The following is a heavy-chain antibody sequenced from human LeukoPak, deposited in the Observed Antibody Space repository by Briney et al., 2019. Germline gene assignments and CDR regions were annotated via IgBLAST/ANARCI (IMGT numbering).Heavy chain of an antibody. J-gene: IGHJ4*02. CDR1: GGTFSSYA. Sequence: SVKVSCKASGGTFSSYAISWVRQAPGQGLEWMGGIISIFGTANYAQKFQGRVTITTDESTSTAYMELSSLRSEDTAVYYCARASLGTTPFDYWGQGTLVTVSS. D-gene: IGHD1-7*01. CDR2: IISIFGTA. CDR3: ARASLGTTPFDY. V-gene: IGHV1-69*05.